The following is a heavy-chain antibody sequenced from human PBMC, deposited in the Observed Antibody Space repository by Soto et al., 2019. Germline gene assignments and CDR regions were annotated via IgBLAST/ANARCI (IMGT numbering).Heavy chain of an antibody. Sequence: SQTLSLTCAISGDSISSNSAAWNWIRQSPSSGLEWLGRTYYRSKWYNDYAVSVKSRITINPDTFKNQFSLQLNSVTPEDTAVYYCARVGGAVDPNWFDPWGQGTLVTVSS. D-gene: IGHD6-19*01. CDR3: ARVGGAVDPNWFDP. CDR1: GDSISSNSAA. J-gene: IGHJ5*02. V-gene: IGHV6-1*01. CDR2: TYYRSKWYN.